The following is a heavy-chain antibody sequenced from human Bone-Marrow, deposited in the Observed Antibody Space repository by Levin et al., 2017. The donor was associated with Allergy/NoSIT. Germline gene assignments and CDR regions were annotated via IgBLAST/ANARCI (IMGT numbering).Heavy chain of an antibody. CDR3: ARSKWLASPLDF. Sequence: SQTLSLPCSVSGDPITSSYWNWIRQSPGKGLEWIGYIFYTENTNYNPSLKSRVSMSLDTSKNQFSLKLSSVTAADTAVYYCARSKWLASPLDFWGQGTLVTVSS. D-gene: IGHD6-19*01. J-gene: IGHJ4*02. CDR2: IFYTENT. V-gene: IGHV4-59*01. CDR1: GDPITSSY.